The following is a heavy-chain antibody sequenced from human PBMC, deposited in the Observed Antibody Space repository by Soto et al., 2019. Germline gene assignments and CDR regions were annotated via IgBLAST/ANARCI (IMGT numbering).Heavy chain of an antibody. J-gene: IGHJ6*02. D-gene: IGHD4-17*01. CDR1: GFTFSSYS. V-gene: IGHV3-21*01. Sequence: ESGGGLVKPGGSLRLSCAASGFTFSSYSMNWVRQAPGKGLEWVSSISSSSSYIYYADSVKGRFTISRDNAKNSLYLQMNSLRAEDTAVYYCAREDTVTTYGMDVWGQGTTVTVSS. CDR2: ISSSSSYI. CDR3: AREDTVTTYGMDV.